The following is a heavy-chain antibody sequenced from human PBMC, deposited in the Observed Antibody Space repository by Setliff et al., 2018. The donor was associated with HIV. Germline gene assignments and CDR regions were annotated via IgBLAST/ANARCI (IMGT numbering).Heavy chain of an antibody. CDR3: ARKDWTVAFDI. CDR2: IYTSGTT. J-gene: IGHJ3*02. D-gene: IGHD1-1*01. V-gene: IGHV4-61*02. Sequence: PSETLSLTCTVSGDSISSGSYYWSWIRQPAGKGLEWIGRIYTSGTTNYNPSLKSRVTISVDTSKNQVSLKLTSVTAADSAVYYCARKDWTVAFDIWAQGTVVTVSS. CDR1: GDSISSGSYY.